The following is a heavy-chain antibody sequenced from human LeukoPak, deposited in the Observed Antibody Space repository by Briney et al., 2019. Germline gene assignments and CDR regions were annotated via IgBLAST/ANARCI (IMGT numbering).Heavy chain of an antibody. CDR2: ISSLSGTI. J-gene: IGHJ6*03. V-gene: IGHV3-48*01. CDR1: GFTFSSYS. Sequence: GGSLRLSCAASGFTFSSYSMNWVRQAPGEGLEWVSYISSLSGTIYYADSVKGRFTISRDNAKNSLYLQMNSLRAEDTAVYYCAREPRSAYYYYYYMDVWGKGTTVTVSS. D-gene: IGHD3-3*01. CDR3: AREPRSAYYYYYYMDV.